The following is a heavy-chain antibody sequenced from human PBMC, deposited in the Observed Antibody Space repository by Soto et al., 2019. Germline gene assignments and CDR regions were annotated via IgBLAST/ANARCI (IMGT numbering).Heavy chain of an antibody. CDR3: ARGGGYCSSTSCPDLDY. D-gene: IGHD2-2*01. Sequence: ASVKVSCKASGYTLNTYGITWVRQAPGQGLEWMGWISTYNGNTNYAQRHQGRVTMTTDTSTSTAYMELTSLRSDDTAVYYCARGGGYCSSTSCPDLDYWGQGTLVTVSS. J-gene: IGHJ4*02. CDR2: ISTYNGNT. CDR1: GYTLNTYG. V-gene: IGHV1-18*01.